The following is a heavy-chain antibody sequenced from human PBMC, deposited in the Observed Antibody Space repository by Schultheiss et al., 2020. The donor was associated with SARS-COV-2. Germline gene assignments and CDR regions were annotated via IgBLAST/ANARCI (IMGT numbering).Heavy chain of an antibody. Sequence: ASVKVSCKASGYTFTSYGISWVRQAPGQGLEWMGWISAYNGNTHYAQKLQGRVTMTTDTSTSTAYMELRSLRSDDTAVYYCARQPYYYGSGSYLPPNWFDPWGQGTLVTVSS. CDR1: GYTFTSYG. D-gene: IGHD3-10*01. CDR2: ISAYNGNT. J-gene: IGHJ5*02. CDR3: ARQPYYYGSGSYLPPNWFDP. V-gene: IGHV1-18*01.